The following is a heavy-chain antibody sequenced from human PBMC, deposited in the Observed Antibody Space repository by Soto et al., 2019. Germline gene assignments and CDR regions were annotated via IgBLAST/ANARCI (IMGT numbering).Heavy chain of an antibody. D-gene: IGHD3-9*01. Sequence: GSLRLSCAASGFTFSSYAMSWVRQAPGKGLEWVSAISGSGGSTYYADPVKGRFTISRDNSKNTLYLQMNSLRAEDTAVYYCAKDPNVLRYFDWPYYFDYWGQGTLVTVSS. CDR3: AKDPNVLRYFDWPYYFDY. V-gene: IGHV3-23*01. J-gene: IGHJ4*02. CDR1: GFTFSSYA. CDR2: ISGSGGST.